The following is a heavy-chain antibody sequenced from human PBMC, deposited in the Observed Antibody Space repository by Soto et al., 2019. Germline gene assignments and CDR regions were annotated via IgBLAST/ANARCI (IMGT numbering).Heavy chain of an antibody. CDR1: GYTFTSYG. Sequence: ASVKVSCKASGYTFTSYGISWVRQAPGQGLEWMGWISAHNGNTNHAQKLQGRVTMTTDTSTSTAYMELRSLRSEDTAVYYCARDLGYALPDYWGQGTLVTVSS. CDR2: ISAHNGNT. CDR3: ARDLGYALPDY. D-gene: IGHD2-15*01. J-gene: IGHJ4*02. V-gene: IGHV1-18*01.